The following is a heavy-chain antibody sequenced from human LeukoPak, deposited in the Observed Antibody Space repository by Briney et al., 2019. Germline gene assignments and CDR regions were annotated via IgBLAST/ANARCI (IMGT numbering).Heavy chain of an antibody. V-gene: IGHV3-30-3*01. J-gene: IGHJ6*02. D-gene: IGHD3-3*01. CDR1: GFTFSSYA. CDR3: ARDPGSGYFL. CDR2: ISYDGSNK. Sequence: GGSLRLSCAASGFTFSSYAMHWVRQAPGKGLEWVAVISYDGSNKYYADSVKGRFTISRDNSKNTLYLRMNSLRAEDTAVYYCARDPGSGYFLWGQGTTVTVSS.